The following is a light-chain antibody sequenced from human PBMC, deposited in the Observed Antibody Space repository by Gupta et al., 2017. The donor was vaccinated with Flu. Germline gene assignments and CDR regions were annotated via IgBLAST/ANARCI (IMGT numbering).Light chain of an antibody. J-gene: IGKJ2*03. CDR2: GAS. Sequence: IVLTQSPGVLSLSPGERATLSCRASQSVSSSYLAWYQQKPGQAPRLLIYGASSRATGIPDRFSGSGSETDFTLTISRLEPEDFAVYYCQQYGSSPPYSFGQGTKLEIK. V-gene: IGKV3-20*01. CDR3: QQYGSSPPYS. CDR1: QSVSSSY.